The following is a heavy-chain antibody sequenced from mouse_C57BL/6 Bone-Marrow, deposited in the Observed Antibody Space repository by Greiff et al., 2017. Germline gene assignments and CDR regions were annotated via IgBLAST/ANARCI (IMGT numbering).Heavy chain of an antibody. CDR3: TSFYDWFAY. D-gene: IGHD2-12*01. CDR1: GYTFTSYW. J-gene: IGHJ3*01. CDR2: IYPGNSDT. Sequence: VQLKQSGTVLARPGASVKMSCKTSGYTFTSYWMHWVKQRPGQGLEWIGAIYPGNSDTSYNQKFTGKAKLTAVTSASTAYMELSSLTNEDSAVYCCTSFYDWFAYWGQGTLVTVSA. V-gene: IGHV1-5*01.